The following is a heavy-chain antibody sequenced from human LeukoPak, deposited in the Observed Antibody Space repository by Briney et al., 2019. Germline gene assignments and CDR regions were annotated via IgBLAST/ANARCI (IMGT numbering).Heavy chain of an antibody. V-gene: IGHV3-66*01. CDR2: IYSGGDS. CDR3: AKADIEAPGDYYGMDV. CDR1: GFTVSSSF. Sequence: GGSLRLSCAASGFTVSSSFMSWVRQAPGKGLEWVSVIYSGGDSNYADSVKGRFSNSRDNSKNTLYLQMNSLRAEDTAVYYCAKADIEAPGDYYGMDVWGQGTTVTVSS. J-gene: IGHJ6*02. D-gene: IGHD5-12*01.